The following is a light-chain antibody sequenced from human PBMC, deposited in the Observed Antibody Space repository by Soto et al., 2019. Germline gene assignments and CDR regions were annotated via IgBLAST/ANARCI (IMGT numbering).Light chain of an antibody. J-gene: IGKJ2*01. CDR1: QTISSW. V-gene: IGKV1-5*03. CDR3: QQYTSYPYT. CDR2: KAS. Sequence: DIQMTQSPSTLSGSVGDRVTSTCRASQTISSWLAWYQQKPGKAPKLLIYKASTLKSGVPSRFSGSGSGTEFTLTITSLQPDDFATYYCQQYTSYPYTFGQGTKVDIK.